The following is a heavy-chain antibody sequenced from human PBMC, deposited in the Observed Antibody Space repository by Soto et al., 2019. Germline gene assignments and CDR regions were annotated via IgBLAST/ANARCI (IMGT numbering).Heavy chain of an antibody. CDR3: AITYYYDSSGYYLDY. CDR2: ISAYNGNT. J-gene: IGHJ4*02. Sequence: ASVKVSCKASGYTFTSYGISWVRQAPGQGLEWMGWISAYNGNTNYAQKPQGRVTMTTDTSTSTAYMELRSLRSDDTAVYYCAITYYYDSSGYYLDYWGQGTLVTVSS. CDR1: GYTFTSYG. D-gene: IGHD3-22*01. V-gene: IGHV1-18*01.